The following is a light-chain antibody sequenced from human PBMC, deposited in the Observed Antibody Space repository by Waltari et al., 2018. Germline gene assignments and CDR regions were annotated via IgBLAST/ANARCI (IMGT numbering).Light chain of an antibody. CDR3: LQDNRFPGT. Sequence: DIQMSQSPSSVSASVEDRVTLTCRASQGVSSWLAWYQQKPGNAPQLLISDASSVHSGGPSRFSGTGSGTDFTLTISSLQPEDFATFYGLQDNRFPGTFGQGTKVEVK. CDR1: QGVSSW. CDR2: DAS. V-gene: IGKV1-12*01. J-gene: IGKJ1*01.